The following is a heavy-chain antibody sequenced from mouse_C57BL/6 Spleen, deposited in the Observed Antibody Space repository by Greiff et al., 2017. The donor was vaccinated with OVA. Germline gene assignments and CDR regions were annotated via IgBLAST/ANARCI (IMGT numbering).Heavy chain of an antibody. Sequence: DVHLVESGGGLVKPGGSLKLSCAASGFTFSDYGMHWVRQAPEKGLEWVAYISSGSSTIYYADTVKGRFTISRDNAKNTLFLQMTSLRSEDTAMYYCARDYHWYFDVWGTGTTVTVSS. CDR3: ARDYHWYFDV. V-gene: IGHV5-17*01. CDR2: ISSGSSTI. J-gene: IGHJ1*03. D-gene: IGHD2-4*01. CDR1: GFTFSDYG.